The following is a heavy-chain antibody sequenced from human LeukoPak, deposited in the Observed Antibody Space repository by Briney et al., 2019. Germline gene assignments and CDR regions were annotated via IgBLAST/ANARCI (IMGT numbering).Heavy chain of an antibody. V-gene: IGHV3-30*18. J-gene: IGHJ6*02. CDR3: AKDLVGANTGPYYYYYGMDV. D-gene: IGHD1-26*01. CDR2: ISYDGSNK. CDR1: GFTFSSYG. Sequence: PGGSLRLSCAASGFTFSSYGMHWVRQAPGKGLEWVAVISYDGSNKYYADSVKGRFTISRDNSKNTLYLQMNSLRAEDTAVYYCAKDLVGANTGPYYYYYGMDVWGQGTTVTVSS.